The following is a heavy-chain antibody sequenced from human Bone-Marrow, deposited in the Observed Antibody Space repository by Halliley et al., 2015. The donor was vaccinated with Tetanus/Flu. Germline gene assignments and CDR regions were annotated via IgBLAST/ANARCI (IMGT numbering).Heavy chain of an antibody. CDR1: GFTFSNAW. D-gene: IGHD6-19*01. V-gene: IGHV3-15*01. J-gene: IGHJ4*02. CDR2: IKSKTDGGTT. Sequence: SLRLSCAASGFTFSNAWMSWVRQAPGKGLEWVGRIKSKTDGGTTDYAAPVKGRFTISRDDSKNTLYLQMNSLKAEGTAVYYCTTDRVWLVLGYWGQGTLVTVSS. CDR3: TTDRVWLVLGY.